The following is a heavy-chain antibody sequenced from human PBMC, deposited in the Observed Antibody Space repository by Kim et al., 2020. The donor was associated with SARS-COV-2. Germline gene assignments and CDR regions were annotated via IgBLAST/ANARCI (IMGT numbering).Heavy chain of an antibody. J-gene: IGHJ4*02. V-gene: IGHV4-34*01. Sequence: YNPTLNSRVTISVDTSKNQFSRKLSSVTAADTAVYYCAREKTDGDYVFDYWGQGTLLTVSS. D-gene: IGHD4-17*01. CDR3: AREKTDGDYVFDY.